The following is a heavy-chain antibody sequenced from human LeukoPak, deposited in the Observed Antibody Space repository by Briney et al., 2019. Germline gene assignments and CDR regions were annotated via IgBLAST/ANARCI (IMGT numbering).Heavy chain of an antibody. CDR3: ARDFVRGDYGFI. D-gene: IGHD4-17*01. CDR2: IYYSGST. CDR1: GGSISSGGYY. Sequence: SETLSLTCTVSGGSISSGGYYWSWIRQHPGKGLEWIGYIYYSGSTYYNPSLKSRVTISVDTSKNQFSLKLSSVTAADTAVYYCARDFVRGDYGFIWGQGTLVTVSS. V-gene: IGHV4-31*03. J-gene: IGHJ4*02.